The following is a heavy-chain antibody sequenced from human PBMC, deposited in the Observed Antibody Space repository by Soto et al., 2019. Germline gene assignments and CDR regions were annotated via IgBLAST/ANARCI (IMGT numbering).Heavy chain of an antibody. V-gene: IGHV4-59*01. CDR1: GGSISSYY. Sequence: SETLSLTCTVSGGSISSYYWSWIRQPPGKGLEWIGYIYYSGSTNYNPSLKSRVTISVDTSKNQFSLKLSSVTAADTAVYYCARQERWLQMPFDYWGQGTLVTVSS. CDR3: ARQERWLQMPFDY. J-gene: IGHJ4*02. CDR2: IYYSGST. D-gene: IGHD5-12*01.